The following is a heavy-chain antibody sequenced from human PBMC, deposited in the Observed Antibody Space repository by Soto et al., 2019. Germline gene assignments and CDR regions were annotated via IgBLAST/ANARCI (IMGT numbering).Heavy chain of an antibody. D-gene: IGHD2-15*01. J-gene: IGHJ3*02. CDR2: ITSSSVI. V-gene: IGHV3-21*03. CDR1: EFTFSSYG. CDR3: VRDLGYCRGGDCYSGAFDI. Sequence: EVHLVESGGGLVKPGGSLRLSCAASEFTFSSYGMNWVRQAPGRGLKWISSITSSSVIYYADPVKGRFTISRDNAKNSLFLQMNSLRAEDTAVYHCVRDLGYCRGGDCYSGAFDIWGQGTMVTVSS.